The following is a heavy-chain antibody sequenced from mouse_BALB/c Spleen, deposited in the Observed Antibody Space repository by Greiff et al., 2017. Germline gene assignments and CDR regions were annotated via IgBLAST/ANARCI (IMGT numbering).Heavy chain of an antibody. Sequence: EVQRVESGGGLVKPGGSLKLSCAASGFTFSSYAMSWVRQTPEKRLEWVASISSGGSTYYPDSVKGRFTISRDNARNILYLQMSSLRSEDTAMYYCARVYGNYVVFDYWGQGTTLTVSS. V-gene: IGHV5-6-5*01. CDR2: ISSGGST. D-gene: IGHD2-10*02. CDR1: GFTFSSYA. CDR3: ARVYGNYVVFDY. J-gene: IGHJ2*01.